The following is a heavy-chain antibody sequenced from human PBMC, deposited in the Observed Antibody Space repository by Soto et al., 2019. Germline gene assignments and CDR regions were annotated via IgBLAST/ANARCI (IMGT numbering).Heavy chain of an antibody. CDR1: GFTFSISW. J-gene: IGHJ5*02. D-gene: IGHD3-10*01. V-gene: IGHV3-7*01. CDR2: MSQDGSDR. CDR3: ARGVGRGSIDL. Sequence: VHLVESGGVLVQPGGSLRLSCAASGFTFSISWMIWVRQAPGKGLEWVTNMSQDGSDRYYVDSVKGRFIISRDNSRNSLYLQMNSLRIEGTAVYYCARGVGRGSIDLWGQGTPVTVSS.